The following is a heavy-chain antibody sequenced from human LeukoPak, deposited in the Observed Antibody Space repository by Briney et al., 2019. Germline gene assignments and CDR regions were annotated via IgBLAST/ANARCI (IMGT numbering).Heavy chain of an antibody. V-gene: IGHV4-59*01. Sequence: SETLSLTCTVSGDSISSYYWSWIRQPPGKGLEWIAYIYNSGRTDYNPALKSRVTISIDTSKNQFSLKLSSVTAADSALYYCAKLESPYYYAMDVWGQGTTVTVSS. CDR1: GDSISSYY. D-gene: IGHD3-3*01. CDR2: IYNSGRT. CDR3: AKLESPYYYAMDV. J-gene: IGHJ6*02.